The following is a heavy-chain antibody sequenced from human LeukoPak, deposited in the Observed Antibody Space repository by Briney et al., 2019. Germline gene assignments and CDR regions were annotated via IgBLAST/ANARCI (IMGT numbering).Heavy chain of an antibody. D-gene: IGHD3-16*01. J-gene: IGHJ4*02. CDR3: ARDIGGESWASYYFVY. CDR1: GSTLTNYG. CDR2: ISAYNSNT. Sequence: GASVKVSCKASGSTLTNYGISWLRQAPGQGLEWMGWISAYNSNTNYAQKLQGRVTMTTATSTSTAYMELRSLRSDDTAVYYCARDIGGESWASYYFVYWGQGTLGTVSS. V-gene: IGHV1-18*01.